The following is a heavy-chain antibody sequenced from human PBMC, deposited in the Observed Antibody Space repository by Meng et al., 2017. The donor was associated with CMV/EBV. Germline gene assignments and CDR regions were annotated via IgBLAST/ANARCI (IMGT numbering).Heavy chain of an antibody. CDR1: GFTFSSYA. CDR3: AKFDVVVPAAAYFDH. J-gene: IGHJ4*02. CDR2: ISGSGGST. D-gene: IGHD2-2*01. Sequence: GESLKISCAASGFTFSSYAMSWVRQAPGKGLEWVSAISGSGGSTYYADSVKGRFTISRDNSKNTLYLQMNSLRAEDTAVYYCAKFDVVVPAAAYFDHWGQGTLVTVSS. V-gene: IGHV3-23*01.